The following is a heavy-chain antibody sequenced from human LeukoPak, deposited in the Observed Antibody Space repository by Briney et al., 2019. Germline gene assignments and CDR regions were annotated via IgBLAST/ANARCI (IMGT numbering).Heavy chain of an antibody. CDR2: IKSKTHGGTT. CDR1: GFTFGDYN. CDR3: TRGQLYPYGPEFDY. D-gene: IGHD3-10*01. Sequence: PGGSLRLSCIASGFTFGDYNMNWVRQAPGKGLEWVGCIKSKTHGGTTDYAASVEARFTMSREDSKSIAYLQMTSLKSEDTAVYYCTRGQLYPYGPEFDYWGQGTLVTVSS. J-gene: IGHJ4*02. V-gene: IGHV3-49*04.